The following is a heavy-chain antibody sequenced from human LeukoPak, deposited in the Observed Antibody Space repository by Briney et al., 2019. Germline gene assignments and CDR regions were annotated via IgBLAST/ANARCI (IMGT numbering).Heavy chain of an antibody. D-gene: IGHD2-15*01. CDR2: IYYSGTI. J-gene: IGHJ6*02. CDR3: ARGAGDCSGSSCYSGYYYAMDV. Sequence: SETLSLTCTVSGGSISSFYWSWIRQPPGKGLEWIGYIYYSGTINYNPSLKSRVTISVDTSKNQFSLKMRSVTAADTVVYYCARGAGDCSGSSCYSGYYYAMDVWGQGTTVTVSS. V-gene: IGHV4-59*01. CDR1: GGSISSFY.